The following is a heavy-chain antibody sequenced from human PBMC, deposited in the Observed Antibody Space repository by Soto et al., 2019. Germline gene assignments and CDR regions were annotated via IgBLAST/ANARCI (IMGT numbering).Heavy chain of an antibody. D-gene: IGHD6-6*01. J-gene: IGHJ6*02. CDR1: GYSFTGNS. V-gene: IGHV1-18*04. CDR3: ARVYSSSSGYYYYGMDV. Sequence: ASVKVSCKASGYSFTGNSIHWVRQAPGQGFEWMGWISAYNGNTNYAQKLQGRVTMTTDTSTSTAYMELRSLRSDDTAVYYCARVYSSSSGYYYYGMDVWGQGTTVTVSS. CDR2: ISAYNGNT.